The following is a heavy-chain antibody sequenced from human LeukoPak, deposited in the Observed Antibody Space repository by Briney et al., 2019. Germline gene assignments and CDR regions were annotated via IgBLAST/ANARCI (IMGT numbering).Heavy chain of an antibody. CDR2: IYYSGST. CDR1: GGSIGSYY. D-gene: IGHD3-10*01. Sequence: PSETLSPTCTVSGGSIGSYYWSWIRQPPGKGLEWIGYIYYSGSTNYKPSLKSRVTISVDTSKNQFSLKLSSVTAADTAVYYCARGGYYGSGNDFRFDPWGQGTLVTVSS. J-gene: IGHJ5*02. V-gene: IGHV4-59*01. CDR3: ARGGYYGSGNDFRFDP.